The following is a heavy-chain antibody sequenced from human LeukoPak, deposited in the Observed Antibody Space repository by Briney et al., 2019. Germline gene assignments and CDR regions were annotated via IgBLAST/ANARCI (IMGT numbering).Heavy chain of an antibody. V-gene: IGHV4-30-4*01. CDR3: AREGVSSGSNWFDP. J-gene: IGHJ5*02. Sequence: SETLSLTRTVSGGSISSGDYYWSWIRQPPGKGLEWIGYIYYSGSTYYNPSLKSRVTISVDTSKNQFSLKLSSVTAADTAVYYCAREGVSSGSNWFDPWGQGTLVTVSS. D-gene: IGHD3-22*01. CDR2: IYYSGST. CDR1: GGSISSGDYY.